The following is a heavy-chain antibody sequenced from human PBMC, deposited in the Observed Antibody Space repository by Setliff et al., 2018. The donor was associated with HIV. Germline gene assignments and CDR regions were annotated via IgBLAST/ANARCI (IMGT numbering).Heavy chain of an antibody. V-gene: IGHV1-69*06. CDR2: IIPLLGTP. Sequence: ASVKISCKASGGSFRNYAINWVRQAPGQGLEWMGGIIPLLGTPNYAHKFQGRVTITADKYSSTVYMELSSLRSEDSAVFYCARDRSGIAVAAPDAFDVWGQGTMVTVSS. J-gene: IGHJ3*01. CDR3: ARDRSGIAVAAPDAFDV. D-gene: IGHD6-19*01. CDR1: GGSFRNYA.